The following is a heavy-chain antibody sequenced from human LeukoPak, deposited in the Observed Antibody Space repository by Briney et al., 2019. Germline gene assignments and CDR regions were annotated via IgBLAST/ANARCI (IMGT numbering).Heavy chain of an antibody. J-gene: IGHJ4*02. CDR1: GYTFCSYG. D-gene: IGHD3-22*01. CDR2: IGAYNGNT. Sequence: ASVKVSCKASGYTFCSYGISWVRQAPGQGLEWMGWIGAYNGNTNYAQKLQGRVTMTTDTSTSTAYMELRSLRSDGTAVYYCARDYYDSSGYYYVFALVRIFDYWGQGTLVTVSS. CDR3: ARDYYDSSGYYYVFALVRIFDY. V-gene: IGHV1-18*01.